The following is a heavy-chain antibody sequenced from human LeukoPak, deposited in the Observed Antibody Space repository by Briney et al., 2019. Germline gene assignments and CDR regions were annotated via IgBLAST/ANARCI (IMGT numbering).Heavy chain of an antibody. V-gene: IGHV3-23*01. CDR2: ISGSGGST. Sequence: GGSLRLSCAASGFTFSSYAMSWVRQAPGKGLEWVSAISGSGGSTYYADSVKGRFTISRDNSKDTLYLQMNSLRAEDTAVYYCAKDGRNYDSSGYYDYWGQGTLVTVSS. CDR1: GFTFSSYA. D-gene: IGHD3-22*01. J-gene: IGHJ4*02. CDR3: AKDGRNYDSSGYYDY.